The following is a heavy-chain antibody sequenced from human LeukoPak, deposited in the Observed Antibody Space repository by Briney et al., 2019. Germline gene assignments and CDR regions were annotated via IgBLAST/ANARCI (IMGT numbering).Heavy chain of an antibody. CDR2: IYPGDSDI. CDR3: ARHSRYSSGWYRDY. CDR1: GYSFTTYW. Sequence: GESLKISCQGSGYSFTTYWIGWVRQMPGKGLEWMGIIYPGDSDIRYSPSFQGQVTISADKSISTAYLQWSSLKASDTAMYYCARHSRYSSGWYRDYWGQGTLVTVSS. D-gene: IGHD6-19*01. V-gene: IGHV5-51*01. J-gene: IGHJ4*02.